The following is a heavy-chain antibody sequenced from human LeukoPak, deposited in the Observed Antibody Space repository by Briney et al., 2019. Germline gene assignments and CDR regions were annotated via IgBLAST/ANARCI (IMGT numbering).Heavy chain of an antibody. V-gene: IGHV4-4*07. Sequence: MSSETLSLTCTVSGGSISSYYWSWIRQPAGKGLEWIGRIYTSGSTNYNPSLKSRVTMSVDTSKNQFSLKLSSVTAADTAVYYCASSRFMITTPNDAFDIWGQGTMVTVSS. CDR3: ASSRFMITTPNDAFDI. CDR1: GGSISSYY. D-gene: IGHD3-16*01. J-gene: IGHJ3*02. CDR2: IYTSGST.